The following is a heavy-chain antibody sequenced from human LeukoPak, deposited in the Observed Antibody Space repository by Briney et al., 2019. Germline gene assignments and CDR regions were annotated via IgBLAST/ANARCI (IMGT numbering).Heavy chain of an antibody. Sequence: GGSLRLSCAASGFTFSSYAMSWVRQAPGKGLEGVSAISGSGGSTYYADPVKGRFTISRDNSKNTLYLQMNSLRAEDTAVYYCVGTNYDFWSGYYLPRFDYWGQGTLVTVSS. CDR3: VGTNYDFWSGYYLPRFDY. D-gene: IGHD3-3*01. J-gene: IGHJ4*02. V-gene: IGHV3-23*01. CDR2: ISGSGGST. CDR1: GFTFSSYA.